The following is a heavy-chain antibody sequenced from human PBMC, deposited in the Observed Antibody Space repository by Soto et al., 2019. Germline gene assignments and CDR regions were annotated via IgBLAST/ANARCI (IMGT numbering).Heavy chain of an antibody. D-gene: IGHD2-2*01. V-gene: IGHV4-34*01. Sequence: QVQLQQWGAGLLKPSETLSLTCAVYGGSFSGYYWSWIRQPPGKGLEWIGEINHSGSTNYNPSLKRRVTISVDTSKNQFSLKLSSVTAADTAVYYCARARRIGYCSSTSCYASARKDGMDVWGQGTTVTVSS. CDR1: GGSFSGYY. J-gene: IGHJ6*02. CDR2: INHSGST. CDR3: ARARRIGYCSSTSCYASARKDGMDV.